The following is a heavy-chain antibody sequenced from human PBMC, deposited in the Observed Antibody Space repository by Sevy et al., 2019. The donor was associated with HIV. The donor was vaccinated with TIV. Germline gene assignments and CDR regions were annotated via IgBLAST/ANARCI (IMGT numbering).Heavy chain of an antibody. D-gene: IGHD2-21*01. V-gene: IGHV3-23*01. CDR3: AKDRRSILYFFDH. J-gene: IGHJ4*02. CDR1: GFTFSNFA. CDR2: ISATGGST. Sequence: GGSLRLSCAASGFTFSNFAMSWVRQAPGKGLEWVFAISATGGSTYYADSVKGRFTISRDNSKNTLYLQMNNLRAEETAVYYCAKDRRSILYFFDHWGKGTLVTVSS.